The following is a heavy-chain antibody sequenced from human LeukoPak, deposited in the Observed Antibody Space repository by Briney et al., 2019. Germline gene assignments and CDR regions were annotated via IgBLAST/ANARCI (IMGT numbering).Heavy chain of an antibody. V-gene: IGHV3-30*03. D-gene: IGHD6-13*01. CDR1: GFTFSSYG. CDR3: ARLRAAAGFPDIDY. CDR2: ISYDGSNK. Sequence: PGGSLRLSCAASGFTFSSYGMHWVRQAPGKGLEWVAVISYDGSNKYYADSVKGRFTISRDNSKNTLYLQMNSLRAEDTAVYYCARLRAAAGFPDIDYWGQGTLVTVSS. J-gene: IGHJ4*02.